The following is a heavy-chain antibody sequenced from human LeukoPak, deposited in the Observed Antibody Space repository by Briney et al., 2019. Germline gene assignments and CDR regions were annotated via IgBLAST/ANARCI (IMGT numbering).Heavy chain of an antibody. V-gene: IGHV3-23*01. J-gene: IGHJ4*02. Sequence: GGSLRLSCAASGFTFSSYDMSWVRRAPGKGLEWVSAISGSGGSTYYADSVKGRFTISRDFSKNTLFLQMNSLRAEDTAVYYCAKVTVGASYYSDYWGQGALVTVSS. CDR1: GFTFSSYD. CDR2: ISGSGGST. CDR3: AKVTVGASYYSDY. D-gene: IGHD1-26*01.